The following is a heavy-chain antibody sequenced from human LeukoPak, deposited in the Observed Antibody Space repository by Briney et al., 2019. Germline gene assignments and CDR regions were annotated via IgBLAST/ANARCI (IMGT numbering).Heavy chain of an antibody. CDR2: IIPIFGTA. V-gene: IGHV1-69*05. J-gene: IGHJ3*02. CDR3: ARDRRGADDAFDI. Sequence: SVKVSCKASGGTFSSYAISWVRQAPGQGLEWMGGIIPIFGTANYAQKFQGRVTITTDESTSTAYMELSSLRSEDTAVYYCARDRRGADDAFDIWGQGTMVTVSS. D-gene: IGHD1-26*01. CDR1: GGTFSSYA.